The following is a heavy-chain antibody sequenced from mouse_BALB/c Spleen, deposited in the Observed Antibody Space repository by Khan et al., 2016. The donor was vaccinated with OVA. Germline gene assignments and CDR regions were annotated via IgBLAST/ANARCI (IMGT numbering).Heavy chain of an antibody. Sequence: EVQLLESGPGLVKPSQSLSLTCTVTGYSIASDYAWNCIRHFPGNQLEWMDFISYSGNTYYNPSLKSRISITRDTSKNQLFLQLNSVNSEDTATYYCTRVYGEDFDYWGQGTTVTVSS. J-gene: IGHJ2*01. V-gene: IGHV3-2*02. CDR3: TRVYGEDFDY. CDR2: ISYSGNT. CDR1: GYSIASDYA. D-gene: IGHD1-1*01.